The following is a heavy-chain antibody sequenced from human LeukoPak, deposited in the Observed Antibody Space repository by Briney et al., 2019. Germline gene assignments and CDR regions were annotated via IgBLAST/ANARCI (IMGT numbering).Heavy chain of an antibody. J-gene: IGHJ4*02. CDR3: ARNWNNYFDY. CDR2: IRYDGSNK. D-gene: IGHD1/OR15-1a*01. Sequence: GGSLRLSCAASGFTFTTYGMHWVRQAPGKGLEWVSFIRYDGSNKYYGDSVKGRFTTSRDNSKNTLYLQMNSLRVEDTAVYYCARNWNNYFDYWGQGTLVTVSA. CDR1: GFTFTTYG. V-gene: IGHV3-30*02.